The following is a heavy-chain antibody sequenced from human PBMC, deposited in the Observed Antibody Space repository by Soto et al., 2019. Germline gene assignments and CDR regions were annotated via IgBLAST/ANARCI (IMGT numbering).Heavy chain of an antibody. CDR3: AVGSSGFYYIY. CDR2: INHSGST. V-gene: IGHV4-34*01. Sequence: SETLSLTCAVYGGAFSGYYWTWIRQPPGTGLEWIGEINHSGSTYYNPPLKSRVTISIDTSKNQFSLRLSSVTAADTAVYYCAVGSSGFYYIYWGQGIQVTVSS. CDR1: GGAFSGYY. J-gene: IGHJ4*02. D-gene: IGHD1-26*01.